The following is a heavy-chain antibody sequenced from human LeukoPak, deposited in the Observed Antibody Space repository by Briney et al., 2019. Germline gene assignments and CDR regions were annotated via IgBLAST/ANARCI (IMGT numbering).Heavy chain of an antibody. J-gene: IGHJ4*02. CDR3: AKDRRDGYKWTY. CDR2: ISGSGDSA. V-gene: IGHV3-23*01. D-gene: IGHD5-24*01. Sequence: PGGSLRLSCAASGFTFTSYAMSWVRQAPGKGLEWVSAISGSGDSAYYADSVKGRFTISRDNPKNTLYLQMNSLRAEDTAVYYCAKDRRDGYKWTYWGQGTLVTVSS. CDR1: GFTFTSYA.